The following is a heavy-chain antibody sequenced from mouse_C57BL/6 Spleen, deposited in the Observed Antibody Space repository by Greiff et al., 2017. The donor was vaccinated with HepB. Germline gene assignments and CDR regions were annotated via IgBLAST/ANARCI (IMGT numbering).Heavy chain of an antibody. CDR2: IYPGSGST. Sequence: QVQLQQPGAELVKPGASVKMSCKASGYTFPSYWITWVKQRPGQGLAWIGDIYPGSGSTNYNEKFKSKATLTVDTSSSTAYMQLSSLTSEDSAVYYCARDSHYYGSSYDYAMDYWGQGTSVTVSS. V-gene: IGHV1-55*01. D-gene: IGHD1-1*01. CDR3: ARDSHYYGSSYDYAMDY. J-gene: IGHJ4*01. CDR1: GYTFPSYW.